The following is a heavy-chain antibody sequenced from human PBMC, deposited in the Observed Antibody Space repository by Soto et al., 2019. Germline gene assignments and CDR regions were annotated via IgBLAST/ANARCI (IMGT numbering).Heavy chain of an antibody. CDR2: IWYDGSNK. CDR3: ASTSSSWYGGIDY. CDR1: GFTFSSYG. Sequence: QVQLVESGGGVVQPGRSLRLSCAASGFTFSSYGMHWVRQAPGKGLEWVAVIWYDGSNKDYADSVKGRFTISRDNSKNALSLQMKSLRAEDTAVYYGASTSSSWYGGIDYWGQGTLVTVSS. J-gene: IGHJ4*02. V-gene: IGHV3-33*01. D-gene: IGHD6-13*01.